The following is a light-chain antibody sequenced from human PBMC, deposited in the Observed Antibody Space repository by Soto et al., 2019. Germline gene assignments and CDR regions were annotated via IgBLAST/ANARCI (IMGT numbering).Light chain of an antibody. CDR3: QAWDDTSGVV. CDR1: NLGDRY. CDR2: LDT. V-gene: IGLV3-1*01. Sequence: SSELTQPPSVSVSPGQTASITCSGANLGDRYACWYQQKPGQSPVLVIYLDTKRPSGIPERFSGSNSGNTATLTISGTQAMDEADYYCQAWDDTSGVVFGGGTQLTVL. J-gene: IGLJ2*01.